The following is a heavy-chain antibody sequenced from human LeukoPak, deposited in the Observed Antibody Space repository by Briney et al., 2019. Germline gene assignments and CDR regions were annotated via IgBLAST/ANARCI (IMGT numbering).Heavy chain of an antibody. Sequence: SQTLSLTCTVSGGSIRSGSYYWSWIRQSAGKGLEWIGRIYISGSTKYNPSLKSRVTISVDTSKNQFSLKLSSVTAADTAVYYCARYGRQQWLAHRTSRWFDPWGQGTLVTVSS. CDR3: ARYGRQQWLAHRTSRWFDP. CDR2: IYISGST. V-gene: IGHV4-61*02. CDR1: GGSIRSGSYY. J-gene: IGHJ5*02. D-gene: IGHD6-19*01.